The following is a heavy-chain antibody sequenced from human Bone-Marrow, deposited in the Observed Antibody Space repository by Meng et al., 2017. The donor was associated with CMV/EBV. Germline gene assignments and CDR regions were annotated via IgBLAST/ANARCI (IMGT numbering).Heavy chain of an antibody. J-gene: IGHJ5*02. CDR3: ARDARPSSTTLNWFDP. CDR1: GFTFSSYS. V-gene: IGHV3-21*01. D-gene: IGHD2-2*01. CDR2: ISSSSSYI. Sequence: SGFTFSSYSMNWVRQAPGKGLEWVSSISSSSSYIYYADSVKGRFTISRDNAKNSLYLQMNSLRAEDTAVYYCARDARPSSTTLNWFDPWGQGTLVTVSS.